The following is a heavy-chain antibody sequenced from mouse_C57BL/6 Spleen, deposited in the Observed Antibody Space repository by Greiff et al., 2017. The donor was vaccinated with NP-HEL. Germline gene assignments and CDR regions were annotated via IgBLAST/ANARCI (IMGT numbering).Heavy chain of an antibody. J-gene: IGHJ2*01. V-gene: IGHV1-42*01. CDR1: GYSFTGYY. Sequence: EVQLQQSGPELVKPGASVKISCKASGYSFTGYYMNWVKQSPEKSLEWIGEINPSTGGTTYNQKFKAKATLTVDKSSSTAYMQLKSLTSEDSAVYYCARGDSDYWGQGTTLTVSS. CDR2: INPSTGGT. CDR3: ARGDSDY.